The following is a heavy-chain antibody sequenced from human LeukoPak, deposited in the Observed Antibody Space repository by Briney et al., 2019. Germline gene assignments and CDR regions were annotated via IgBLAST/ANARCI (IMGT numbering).Heavy chain of an antibody. D-gene: IGHD2-2*01. CDR3: ARIRYCGGISCYYIDY. Sequence: ASVKVSCKASEYTFTGYYIHWVRQPPGQGFEWRGWFDPNTGDSNYVQKFQGRVTMTRDTSISTAYMELSRLRSDDTAFYYCARIRYCGGISCYYIDYWGQGTLVTVSA. V-gene: IGHV1-2*02. CDR2: FDPNTGDS. CDR1: EYTFTGYY. J-gene: IGHJ4*02.